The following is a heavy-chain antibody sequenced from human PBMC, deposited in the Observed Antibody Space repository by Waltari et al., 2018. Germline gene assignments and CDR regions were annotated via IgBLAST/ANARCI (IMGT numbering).Heavy chain of an antibody. V-gene: IGHV3-30*16. CDR3: ARTQYSFDFDC. J-gene: IGHJ4*02. CDR2: ISSDGSDK. CDR1: GFPFSTYA. D-gene: IGHD4-4*01. Sequence: QVQLVESGGGVVQRGGSLRLSCSGSGFPFSTYAIHWVRQAPGRGLEWMTFISSDGSDKFYADSVRGRFSISRDNSKNSVFLEADSLRPEDTAIYYCARTQYSFDFDCWGQGTLVTVSP.